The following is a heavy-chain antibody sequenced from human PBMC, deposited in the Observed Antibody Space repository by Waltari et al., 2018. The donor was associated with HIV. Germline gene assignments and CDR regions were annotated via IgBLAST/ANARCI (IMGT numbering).Heavy chain of an antibody. V-gene: IGHV4-34*01. D-gene: IGHD3-10*01. Sequence: QVQLQQWGAGLLKPSETLSLTCAVYGGSFSGYYWSWIRQPPGKGLEWIGEINHSGSTNYNPSLKSRVTISVDTSKNQFSLKLSSVTAADTAVYYCARVYGSGSYYMSYYYYYGMDVWGQGTTVTVSS. CDR3: ARVYGSGSYYMSYYYYYGMDV. CDR1: GGSFSGYY. CDR2: INHSGST. J-gene: IGHJ6*02.